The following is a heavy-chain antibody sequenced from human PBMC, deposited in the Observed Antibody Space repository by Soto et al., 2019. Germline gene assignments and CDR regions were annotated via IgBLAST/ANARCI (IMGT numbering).Heavy chain of an antibody. V-gene: IGHV1-2*02. D-gene: IGHD3-16*01. CDR2: INPNSGAT. CDR3: ARGGGKHLAHLP. J-gene: IGHJ5*02. Sequence: ASVKVSCKASGYTFTGYFMHWVRQAPGEGLEWMGWINPNSGATKYAPKFQGRVTMTRDTSNRTAYLELSRLTSDDTAIYYCARGGGKHLAHLPWGQGTRVTVSS. CDR1: GYTFTGYF.